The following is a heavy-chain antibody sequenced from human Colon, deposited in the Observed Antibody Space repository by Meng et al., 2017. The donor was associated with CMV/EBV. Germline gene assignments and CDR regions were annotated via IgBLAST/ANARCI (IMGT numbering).Heavy chain of an antibody. CDR1: DLTVSKVF. CDR2: IKGEADGGTT. CDR3: SYGANYYFDY. V-gene: IGHV3-15*05. D-gene: IGHD4/OR15-4a*01. J-gene: IGHJ4*02. Sequence: CGVSDLTVSKVFMSWVRQAPGKGLEWVGRIKGEADGGTTDYAAPVRGRFIISRDDSKNTVYLEMKSLQVDDAAVYYCSYGANYYFDYWGPGTLVTVSS.